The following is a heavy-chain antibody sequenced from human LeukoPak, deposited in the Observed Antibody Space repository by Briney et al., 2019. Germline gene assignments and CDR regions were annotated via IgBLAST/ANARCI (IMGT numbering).Heavy chain of an antibody. CDR1: GDSISNND. J-gene: IGHJ4*02. V-gene: IGHV4-4*07. Sequence: SETLSLTCTVSGDSISNNDWSWIRQPAGKGLEWIGRIYTSGSTNYNPSLKSRVTMSVDTSKNQFSLKLSSVTAADTAVYYCARLGYNWKSYYFDYWGQGTLVTVSS. CDR2: IYTSGST. D-gene: IGHD1-20*01. CDR3: ARLGYNWKSYYFDY.